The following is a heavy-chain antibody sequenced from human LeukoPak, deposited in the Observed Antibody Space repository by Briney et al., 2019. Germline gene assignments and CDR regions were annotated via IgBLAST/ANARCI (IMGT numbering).Heavy chain of an antibody. D-gene: IGHD5-24*01. CDR1: GFTFSSYG. CDR2: ISYDGSNK. Sequence: GGSLRLSCAASGFTFSSYGMHWVRQAPGKGLEWVAVISYDGSNKYYADFVKGRFTISRDNSKNTLYLQMNSLKSDDTAVYYCGRAGYNRGLDVWGQGTTVPVSS. V-gene: IGHV3-30*03. CDR3: GRAGYNRGLDV. J-gene: IGHJ6*02.